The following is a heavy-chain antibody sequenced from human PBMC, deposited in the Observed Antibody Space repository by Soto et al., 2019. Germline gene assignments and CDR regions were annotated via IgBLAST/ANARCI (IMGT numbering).Heavy chain of an antibody. J-gene: IGHJ4*02. CDR1: GFTFSSHA. CDR2: LSGSGGSI. CDR3: AKVSSSWYAGFFDL. Sequence: TGGSLRLSCTASGFTFSSHAMTWVRQAPGKGLEWVSGLSGSGGSIYYADSVKGRFTISRDNSMNTLYLQMKTLRAADTAVYYCAKVSSSWYAGFFDLWGQGTPVTVSS. D-gene: IGHD6-13*01. V-gene: IGHV3-23*01.